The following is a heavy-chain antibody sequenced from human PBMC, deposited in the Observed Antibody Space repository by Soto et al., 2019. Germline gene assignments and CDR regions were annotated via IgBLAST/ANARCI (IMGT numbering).Heavy chain of an antibody. D-gene: IGHD2-15*01. V-gene: IGHV2-5*02. Sequence: QITLKESGPTLVKPTQTLTLTCTFSGFSLSTSGVGVGWIRQPPGKALEWLAVIFWDDDKRYSPSLKDRLTNTKDTPKNHVVLTMHNMDPADTATYYCAHRRYCSGGSCYDYWGQGTLVTVSS. CDR1: GFSLSTSGVG. CDR3: AHRRYCSGGSCYDY. CDR2: IFWDDDK. J-gene: IGHJ4*02.